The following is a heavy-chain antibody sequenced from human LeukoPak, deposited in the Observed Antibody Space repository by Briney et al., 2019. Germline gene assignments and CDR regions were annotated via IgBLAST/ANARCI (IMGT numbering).Heavy chain of an antibody. J-gene: IGHJ2*01. D-gene: IGHD3-22*01. CDR3: ARTRGDSSGYYYVWYFDL. Sequence: GGSLRLSCAASGFTVSSNYMSRVRQAPGKGLEWVSVIYSGGSTYYADSVKGRFTISRDNSKNTLYLQMNSLRAEDTAVYYCARTRGDSSGYYYVWYFDLWGRGTLVTVSS. CDR2: IYSGGST. CDR1: GFTVSSNY. V-gene: IGHV3-66*01.